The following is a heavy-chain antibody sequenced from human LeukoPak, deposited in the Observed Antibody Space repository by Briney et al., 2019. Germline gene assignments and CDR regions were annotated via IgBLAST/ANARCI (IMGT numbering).Heavy chain of an antibody. J-gene: IGHJ4*02. CDR3: ARAGYCSGAACYAEGIDY. V-gene: IGHV1-18*01. Sequence: GASVKVSCKASGYTFSTLGISWVRQAPGQGLEWMGWISAYNGNTLYAQKFQDRVTMTTDTSTSTAYMELRSLRFDDTAIYYCARAGYCSGAACYAEGIDYWGQGTLVTVSS. CDR1: GYTFSTLG. D-gene: IGHD2-2*01. CDR2: ISAYNGNT.